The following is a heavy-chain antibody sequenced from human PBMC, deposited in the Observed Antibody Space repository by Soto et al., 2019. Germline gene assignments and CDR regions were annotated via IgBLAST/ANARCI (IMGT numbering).Heavy chain of an antibody. CDR2: IYPGDSDT. V-gene: IGHV5-51*01. Sequence: PGESLKISCKGCGYSFTSYWIGWVRQMPGKGLEWMGIIYPGDSDTRYSPSFQGQVTISADKSISTAYLQWSSLKASDTAMYYCARQSIVGATSYYYGMDVWGQGTTVTVSS. J-gene: IGHJ6*02. CDR3: ARQSIVGATSYYYGMDV. CDR1: GYSFTSYW. D-gene: IGHD1-26*01.